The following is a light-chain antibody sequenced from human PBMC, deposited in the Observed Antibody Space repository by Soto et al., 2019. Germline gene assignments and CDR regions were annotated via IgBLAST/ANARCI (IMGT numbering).Light chain of an antibody. Sequence: EIVMTQSPATLSVSPAERATLSCRASQSVSRNLAWYQQKPGQAPRLLIYGATTRATGIPARFSGSGSGTEFTLTISSLQSEDFAVYYCEQYNNWPFTFGPGTKVDIK. CDR2: GAT. V-gene: IGKV3-15*01. CDR3: EQYNNWPFT. CDR1: QSVSRN. J-gene: IGKJ3*01.